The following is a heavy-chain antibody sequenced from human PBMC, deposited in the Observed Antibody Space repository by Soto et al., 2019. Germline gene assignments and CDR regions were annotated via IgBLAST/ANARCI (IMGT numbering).Heavy chain of an antibody. V-gene: IGHV3-23*01. CDR1: GFTFSSNA. CDR3: AKDWVAGTGYFFDY. D-gene: IGHD6-19*01. Sequence: GGSLRLSCEASGFTFSSNAMSWVRQVPGKGLEWLSSISNSGGSTYYAGSVKGRFSISRDNSKNTLYLQMNSLRADDTAVYYCAKDWVAGTGYFFDYWGQGTLVTVSS. J-gene: IGHJ4*02. CDR2: ISNSGGST.